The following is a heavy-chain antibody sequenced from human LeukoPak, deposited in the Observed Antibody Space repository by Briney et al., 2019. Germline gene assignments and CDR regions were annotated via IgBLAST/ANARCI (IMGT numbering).Heavy chain of an antibody. CDR1: GFTFSNYA. J-gene: IGHJ4*02. CDR2: ISTKGGST. V-gene: IGHV3-64*04. D-gene: IGHD3-10*01. CDR3: TTDRGGGYGSGSHFDY. Sequence: PGGSLRLSCAASGFTFSNYAMYWVRQAPGKGLESVAAISTKGGSTSYADSVKGRFTISRDDSKNTLYLQMNSLKTEDTAVYYCTTDRGGGYGSGSHFDYWGQGTLVTVSS.